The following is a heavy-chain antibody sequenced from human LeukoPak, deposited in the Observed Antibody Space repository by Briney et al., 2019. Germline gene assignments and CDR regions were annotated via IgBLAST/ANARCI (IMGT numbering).Heavy chain of an antibody. CDR3: AGTSPRDGYNLLNAFDI. CDR1: GGSISSSSYY. V-gene: IGHV4-61*01. D-gene: IGHD5-24*01. CDR2: IYYSGST. J-gene: IGHJ3*02. Sequence: SETLSLTCTVSGGSISSSSYYWSWLRQSPGKGLEWIGYIYYSGSTNYNPSLMSRVTISVDTTKNQFSLRLSSVTAADTAVYFCAGTSPRDGYNLLNAFDIWGQGTMVTVSS.